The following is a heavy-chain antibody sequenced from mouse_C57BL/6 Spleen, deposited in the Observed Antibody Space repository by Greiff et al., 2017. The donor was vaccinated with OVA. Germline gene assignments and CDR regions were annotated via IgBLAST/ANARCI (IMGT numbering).Heavy chain of an antibody. CDR1: GYTFTSYT. Sequence: VQLQQSGAELARPGASVTMSCKASGYTFTSYTMHWVKQRPGQGLEWIGYINPSSGYTKYNQKFKDKATLTADKSSSTAYMQLSSLTSEDSAVYYCATHYYGSSSHWYFDVWGTGTTVTVSS. D-gene: IGHD1-1*01. CDR2: INPSSGYT. V-gene: IGHV1-4*01. CDR3: ATHYYGSSSHWYFDV. J-gene: IGHJ1*03.